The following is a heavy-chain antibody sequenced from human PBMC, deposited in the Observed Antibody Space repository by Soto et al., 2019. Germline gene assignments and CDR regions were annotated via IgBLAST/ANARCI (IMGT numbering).Heavy chain of an antibody. CDR3: YINGY. CDR2: FYYIGSP. J-gene: IGHJ4*02. V-gene: IGHV4-39*01. CDR1: GDSIRSSSHY. D-gene: IGHD2-8*01. Sequence: QVQLQESGPGLVKPSETLSLTCTVSGDSIRSSSHYWAWNRQPPGKGLEWIGGFYYIGSPYYNPSLKSRVTMSVDTSKNQFSLNLNSVTAADTAVYYCYINGYWGQGTLVTVSS.